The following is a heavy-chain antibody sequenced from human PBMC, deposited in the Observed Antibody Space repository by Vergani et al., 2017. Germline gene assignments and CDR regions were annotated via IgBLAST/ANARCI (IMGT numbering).Heavy chain of an antibody. CDR1: GGSISSYY. J-gene: IGHJ5*02. CDR2: IYYSGST. Sequence: QVQLQESGPGRVKPSETLSLTCTVSGGSISSYYWSWIRQPPGKGLEWIGYIYYSGSTNYNPSLKSRVTISVDTSKNQFSLKLSSVTAADTAVYYCARGRNSATHWFDPWGQGTLVTVSS. V-gene: IGHV4-59*01. CDR3: ARGRNSATHWFDP. D-gene: IGHD4-23*01.